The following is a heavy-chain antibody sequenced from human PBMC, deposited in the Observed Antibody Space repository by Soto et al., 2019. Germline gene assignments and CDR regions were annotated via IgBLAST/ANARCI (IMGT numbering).Heavy chain of an antibody. J-gene: IGHJ2*01. D-gene: IGHD5-18*01. V-gene: IGHV4-59*12. CDR3: AREEGYSYGYSWYFDL. Sequence: SETLSLTCTVSGGSISNYYWSWIRQPPGKGLEWIGYIYYSGSTNYNPSLKSRVTISVDTSKNQFSLKLSSVTAADTAVYYCAREEGYSYGYSWYFDLWGRGTLVTVSS. CDR2: IYYSGST. CDR1: GGSISNYY.